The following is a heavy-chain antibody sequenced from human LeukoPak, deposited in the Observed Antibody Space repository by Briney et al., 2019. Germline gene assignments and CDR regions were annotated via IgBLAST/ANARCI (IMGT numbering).Heavy chain of an antibody. V-gene: IGHV3-30-3*01. Sequence: GGSLRLLRAACLFIFRSYALQWVRRAPGKGLGWVAVISYDGSNKYYADSVKGRFTISRDNSKNTLYLQMNSLRAEDTALYYCAKDVYSAEPGAFDIWGQGTMVTVSS. CDR3: AKDVYSAEPGAFDI. CDR1: LFIFRSYA. D-gene: IGHD5/OR15-5a*01. CDR2: ISYDGSNK. J-gene: IGHJ3*02.